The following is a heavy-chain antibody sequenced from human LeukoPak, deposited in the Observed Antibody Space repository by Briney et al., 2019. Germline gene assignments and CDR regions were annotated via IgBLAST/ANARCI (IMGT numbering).Heavy chain of an antibody. D-gene: IGHD4-17*01. V-gene: IGHV4-59*01. CDR2: IYYSGST. Sequence: SETLSLTCTVSGGSISSYYWSWIRQPPGKGLEWIGYIYYSGSTNYNPSLKSRVTISVDTSKNQFSLKLSSVTAADTAVYCCARITGAAYGDSNWFDPWGQGTLVTVSS. CDR3: ARITGAAYGDSNWFDP. J-gene: IGHJ5*02. CDR1: GGSISSYY.